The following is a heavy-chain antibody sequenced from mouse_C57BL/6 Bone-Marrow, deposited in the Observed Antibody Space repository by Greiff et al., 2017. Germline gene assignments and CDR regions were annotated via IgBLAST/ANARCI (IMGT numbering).Heavy chain of an antibody. CDR1: GYTFTSYW. D-gene: IGHD1-1*01. J-gene: IGHJ3*01. Sequence: QVQLQQPGAELVMPGASVKLSCKASGYTFTSYWMHWVKQRPGQGLEWIGEIDPSDSYTNYNQKFKGKSPLDVDKSSSTAYMQLRSLTSEDSAGYYCARSSNYGSSYQFAYWGQGTLVTVSA. V-gene: IGHV1-69*01. CDR3: ARSSNYGSSYQFAY. CDR2: IDPSDSYT.